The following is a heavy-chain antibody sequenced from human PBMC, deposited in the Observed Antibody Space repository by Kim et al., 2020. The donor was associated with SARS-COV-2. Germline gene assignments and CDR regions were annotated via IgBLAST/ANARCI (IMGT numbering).Heavy chain of an antibody. CDR1: GFTFSSYG. Sequence: GGSLRLSCAASGFTFSSYGMHWVRQAPGKGLEWVAVIWYDGSNKYYADSVKGRFTISRDNSKNTLYLQMNSLRAEDTAVYYCARARGSNYYYGMDVWGQGTTVTVSS. CDR3: ARARGSNYYYGMDV. J-gene: IGHJ6*02. V-gene: IGHV3-33*01. CDR2: IWYDGSNK.